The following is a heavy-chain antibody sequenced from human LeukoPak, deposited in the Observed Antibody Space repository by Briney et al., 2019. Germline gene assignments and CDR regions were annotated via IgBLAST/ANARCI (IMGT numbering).Heavy chain of an antibody. CDR1: GGSISTYSYY. CDR2: MYYSGNT. D-gene: IGHD5-24*01. V-gene: IGHV4-39*01. J-gene: IGHJ4*02. CDR3: VRQIERDGYDY. Sequence: PSETLSLTCTVSGGSISTYSYYWGWIRQPPGKGLEWIGSMYYSGNTYYNPSLKSRVTMSADTSEKQFSLNLSSVTAADTAVYYCVRQIERDGYDYWGQGTLVTVSS.